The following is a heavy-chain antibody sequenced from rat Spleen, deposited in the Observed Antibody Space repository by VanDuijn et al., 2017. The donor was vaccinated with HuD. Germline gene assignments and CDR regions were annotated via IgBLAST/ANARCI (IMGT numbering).Heavy chain of an antibody. Sequence: EVQLVESGGGLVQPGRSLKLSCAASGFIFSDYAMAWVRQAPKKGLEWVATIIYDGSGTYYRDSVKGRFTISRDTLRNTLYLQMDSLRAEDTATYYCARFSNGPWWYFDFWGPGTMVTVSS. CDR3: ARFSNGPWWYFDF. V-gene: IGHV5-17*01. J-gene: IGHJ1*01. CDR1: GFIFSDYA. CDR2: IIYDGSGT. D-gene: IGHD4-1*01.